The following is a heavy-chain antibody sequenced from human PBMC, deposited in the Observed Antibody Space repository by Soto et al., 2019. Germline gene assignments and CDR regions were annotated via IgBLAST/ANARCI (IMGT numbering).Heavy chain of an antibody. V-gene: IGHV1-3*01. Sequence: QVQLVQSGAEVKKPGASVKVSCKASGYTFTSYAMHWVRQAPGQRLEWMGWINAGNGNTKYSQKFQGRVTITRDTSASTAYMELSSLRSEATAVYYCARLNGYGDYEWFDPWGQGTLVTVSS. CDR3: ARLNGYGDYEWFDP. J-gene: IGHJ5*02. D-gene: IGHD4-17*01. CDR1: GYTFTSYA. CDR2: INAGNGNT.